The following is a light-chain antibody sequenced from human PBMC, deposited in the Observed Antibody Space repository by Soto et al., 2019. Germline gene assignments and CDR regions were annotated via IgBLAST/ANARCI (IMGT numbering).Light chain of an antibody. CDR1: QSVSSSS. V-gene: IGKV3-20*01. J-gene: IGKJ4*01. CDR2: GVS. CDR3: QQYGGSPLT. Sequence: EIVLTQSPGTLSLSPGDSAALSCRASQSVSSSSLAWYQQKPGQAPRLLFFGVSNRAAGVPDRFGGSGSGTDFTLTISRLEPADFAVYYCQQYGGSPLTFGGGTKVEIK.